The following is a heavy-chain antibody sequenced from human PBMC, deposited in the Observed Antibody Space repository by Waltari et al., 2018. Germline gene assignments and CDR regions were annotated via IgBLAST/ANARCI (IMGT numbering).Heavy chain of an antibody. J-gene: IGHJ4*02. V-gene: IGHV1-69*08. CDR2: IIPILGIA. CDR1: GGTFSSYT. Sequence: QVQLVQSGAEVKKPGSSVKVSCKASGGTFSSYTISWVRQAPGPGLEWMGRIIPILGIANYAQKFQGRVTITADKSTSTAYMELSSLRSEDTAVYYCARDTWREVGATRGDYWGQGTLVTVSS. D-gene: IGHD1-26*01. CDR3: ARDTWREVGATRGDY.